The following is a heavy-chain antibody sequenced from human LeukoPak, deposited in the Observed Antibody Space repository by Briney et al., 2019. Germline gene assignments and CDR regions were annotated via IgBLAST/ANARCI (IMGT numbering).Heavy chain of an antibody. J-gene: IGHJ5*02. Sequence: SETLSLTCTVSGGSISSSSYYWGWIRQPPGKGLEWIGSIYYSGSTYYNPSLKSRVTISVDTSKNQFSVKLSSVTAADTAVYYCARVGDKFGELFHNWFDPWGQGTLVTVSS. V-gene: IGHV4-39*07. CDR1: GGSISSSSYY. D-gene: IGHD3-10*01. CDR3: ARVGDKFGELFHNWFDP. CDR2: IYYSGST.